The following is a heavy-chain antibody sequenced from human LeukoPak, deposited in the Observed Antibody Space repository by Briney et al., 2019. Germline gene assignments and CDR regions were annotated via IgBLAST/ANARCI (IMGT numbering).Heavy chain of an antibody. CDR2: INAGNGNT. CDR1: GYTFTTYA. CDR3: ARGYAYSSGNYYILPFDS. D-gene: IGHD3-10*01. V-gene: IGHV1-3*03. J-gene: IGHJ4*02. Sequence: GASVKVSCKASGYTFTTYAMHWVRQAPGQRLEWMGWINAGNGNTKYSQEFQGRVTITRDTSASTAYMELSSLRSEDMAVFYCARGYAYSSGNYYILPFDSWGQGTLVTVSS.